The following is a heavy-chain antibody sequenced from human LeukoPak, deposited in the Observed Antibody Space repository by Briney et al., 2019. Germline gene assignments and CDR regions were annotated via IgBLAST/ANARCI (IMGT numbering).Heavy chain of an antibody. CDR1: GGTFSSYA. CDR3: AGGDLGYYDSSGYYGH. V-gene: IGHV1-69*05. Sequence: SVKVSCKASGGTFSSYAISWVRQAPGQGLEWMGGIIPIFGTANYAQKFQGRVTITTDESTSTAYMELSSLRSEDTAVYYCAGGDLGYYDSSGYYGHWGQGTLVTVSS. J-gene: IGHJ4*02. D-gene: IGHD3-22*01. CDR2: IIPIFGTA.